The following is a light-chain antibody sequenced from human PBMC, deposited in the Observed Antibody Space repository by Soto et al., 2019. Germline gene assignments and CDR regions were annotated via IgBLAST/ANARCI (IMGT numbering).Light chain of an antibody. CDR1: SSNIGSNY. Sequence: QSVLTQPPSASGTPGQRVTISCSGSSSNIGSNYVYWYQQLPGTAPKLLIYSNNQRPSGVPDRFSGSKSGTSASLAISGLRSEDEAHYYCSSYTSSTNYVFGTGTKVNV. J-gene: IGLJ1*01. CDR3: SSYTSSTNYV. CDR2: SNN. V-gene: IGLV1-47*02.